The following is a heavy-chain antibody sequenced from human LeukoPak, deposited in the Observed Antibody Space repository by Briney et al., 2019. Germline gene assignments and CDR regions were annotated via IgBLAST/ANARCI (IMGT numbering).Heavy chain of an antibody. CDR1: GGSFSGYY. Sequence: KPSETLSLTCAAYGGSFSGYYWSWIRQPPGKGLEWIGEINHSGSTNYNPSLKSRVTISVDTSKNQFSLKLSSVTAADTAVHYCARQLSIAAAGTPFDPWGQGTLVTVSS. CDR3: ARQLSIAAAGTPFDP. CDR2: INHSGST. J-gene: IGHJ5*02. V-gene: IGHV4-34*01. D-gene: IGHD6-13*01.